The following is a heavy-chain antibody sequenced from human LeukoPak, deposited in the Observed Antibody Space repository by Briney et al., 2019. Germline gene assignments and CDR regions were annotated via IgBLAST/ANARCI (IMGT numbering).Heavy chain of an antibody. D-gene: IGHD2-8*01. J-gene: IGHJ4*02. CDR1: GFTFSSYS. V-gene: IGHV3-21*01. Sequence: GGSLRLSCAASGFTFSSYSMNWVRQAPGKGLGWVSLINSGNSYQHYADSVKGRFTISRDNAKNSLYLQMNSLRAEDTAVYYCARQKYQRGPDVSYFDYWGQGTLVTVSS. CDR2: INSGNSYQ. CDR3: ARQKYQRGPDVSYFDY.